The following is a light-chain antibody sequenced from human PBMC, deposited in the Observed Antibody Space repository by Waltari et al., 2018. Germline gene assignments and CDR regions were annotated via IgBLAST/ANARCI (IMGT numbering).Light chain of an antibody. CDR1: KLGAKY. V-gene: IGLV3-1*01. CDR3: QAWDISTVV. J-gene: IGLJ2*01. CDR2: QNN. Sequence: SYELTQPPAVSVSPGQTVSISCPGDKLGAKYACWYQQKPGQSPVLVIYQNNKRPSGITERFSASNSGNTATLTISGTQAKDEADYFCQAWDISTVVFGGGTKLTVL.